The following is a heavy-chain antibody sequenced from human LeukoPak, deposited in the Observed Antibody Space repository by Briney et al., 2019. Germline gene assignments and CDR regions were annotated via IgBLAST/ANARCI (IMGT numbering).Heavy chain of an antibody. CDR3: ARGWRSSTKKSYFDY. D-gene: IGHD2-2*01. CDR2: ISSSGSTI. V-gene: IGHV3-11*01. J-gene: IGHJ4*02. CDR1: GFTFSDYY. Sequence: PGGSLRLSCAASGFTFSDYYMSWIRQAPGKGLEWVSYISSSGSTIYYADSVKGRFTISRDNAKNSLYLQMNSLRAEDTAVYYCARGWRSSTKKSYFDYWGQGTLVTVSS.